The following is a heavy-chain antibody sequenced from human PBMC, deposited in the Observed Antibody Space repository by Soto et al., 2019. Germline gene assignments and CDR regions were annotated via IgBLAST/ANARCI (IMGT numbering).Heavy chain of an antibody. Sequence: QVQLQQWGAGLLKPSETLSLTCAVYGGSFSGYYWSWIRQPPGKGLEWIGEINHSGSTNYNPSLKGRVTISVDTSKNQFCLKLRSVTAADAAVYYCARPRGGYYYYMDVWGKGTTVTVSS. CDR3: ARPRGGYYYYMDV. D-gene: IGHD6-25*01. J-gene: IGHJ6*03. CDR1: GGSFSGYY. V-gene: IGHV4-34*01. CDR2: INHSGST.